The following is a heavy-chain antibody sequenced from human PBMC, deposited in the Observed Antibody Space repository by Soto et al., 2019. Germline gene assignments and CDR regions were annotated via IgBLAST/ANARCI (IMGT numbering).Heavy chain of an antibody. J-gene: IGHJ6*03. D-gene: IGHD6-13*01. CDR1: GGSISPYY. Sequence: QVQLQESGPGLVKPSETLSLTCTVSGGSISPYYWSWIRQPPGKGLEWIGYVYYSGNTNYNPSLERRVTISVDPSRNRFSLNLTSATAADTAVYYCARKGAAASYAHYYMDVWGRGTAVTVSS. CDR2: VYYSGNT. V-gene: IGHV4-59*01. CDR3: ARKGAAASYAHYYMDV.